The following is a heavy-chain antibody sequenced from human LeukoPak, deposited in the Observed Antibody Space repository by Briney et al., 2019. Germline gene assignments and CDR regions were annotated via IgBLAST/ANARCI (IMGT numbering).Heavy chain of an antibody. CDR3: ARKERDYYYYGMDV. Sequence: GGSLRLSCAASGFTFSSYGMHWARQAPGKGLEWVAVIWYDGSNKYYADSVKGRFTISRDNSKNTLYLQMNSLRAEDTAVYYCARKERDYYYYGMDVWGQGTTVTVSS. CDR2: IWYDGSNK. CDR1: GFTFSSYG. V-gene: IGHV3-33*01. D-gene: IGHD1-1*01. J-gene: IGHJ6*02.